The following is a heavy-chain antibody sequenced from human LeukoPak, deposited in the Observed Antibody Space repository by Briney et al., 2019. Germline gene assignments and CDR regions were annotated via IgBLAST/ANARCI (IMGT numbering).Heavy chain of an antibody. CDR3: ARGDQEFDY. V-gene: IGHV4-61*08. CDR1: GGSISSGGYS. J-gene: IGHJ4*02. Sequence: SETLSLTCAVSGGSISSGGYSWSWIRQTPGKGLEWIGYVYASGDYNSGINTYNPSLESRVTITVDTSKNQFALRLTSLTAADTAVYYCARGDQEFDYWGQGTRVTVSS. CDR2: VYASGDYNSGIN.